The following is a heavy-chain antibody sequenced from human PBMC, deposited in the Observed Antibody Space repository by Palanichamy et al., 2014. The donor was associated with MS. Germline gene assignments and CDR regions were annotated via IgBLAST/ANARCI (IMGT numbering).Heavy chain of an antibody. J-gene: IGHJ4*02. Sequence: QLQLQESGPGLVKPSETLSLTCTVSGGSISSNSYYWGWIRQPPGKGLEWIGSISYSGSTDYNPSLKSRVTISVDTSKNQFSLKLSSVTAADTAVYYCARLDGGYRSGGSCHSLDYWGQGALVTVSS. V-gene: IGHV4-39*01. D-gene: IGHD2-15*01. CDR2: ISYSGST. CDR3: ARLDGGYRSGGSCHSLDY. CDR1: GGSISSNSYY.